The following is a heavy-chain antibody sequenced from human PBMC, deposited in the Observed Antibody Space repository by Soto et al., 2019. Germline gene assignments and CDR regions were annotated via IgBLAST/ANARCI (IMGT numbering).Heavy chain of an antibody. V-gene: IGHV3-23*01. CDR3: ANLLSGYYGPGYYFDY. D-gene: IGHD3-10*01. Sequence: EVQLLESGGGLVQPGGSLRLSCAASGFTFSSYAMSWVRQAPGKGLEWVSAISGSGGSTYYADSVKGRFTISRDNSKNTLYLQMNSLRAEDTAVYYCANLLSGYYGPGYYFDYWGQGTLVTVSS. CDR2: ISGSGGST. CDR1: GFTFSSYA. J-gene: IGHJ4*02.